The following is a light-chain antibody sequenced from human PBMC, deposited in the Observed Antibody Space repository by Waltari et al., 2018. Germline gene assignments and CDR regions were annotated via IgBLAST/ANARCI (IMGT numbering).Light chain of an antibody. J-gene: IGLJ3*02. CDR1: NIGRKS. V-gene: IGLV3-21*02. CDR3: QVRGGADDFWV. Sequence: SYVLTQPPSVSVAPGQTASVTCTGSNIGRKSVHWYQQRPGQAPVLVVSDDSDRPSGMPDRFSGSKSGHTATLSVSGVEAGDEADFYCQVRGGADDFWVFGGGTRLTVL. CDR2: DDS.